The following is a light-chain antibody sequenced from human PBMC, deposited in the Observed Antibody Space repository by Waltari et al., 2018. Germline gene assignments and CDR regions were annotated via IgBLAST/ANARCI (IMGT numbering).Light chain of an antibody. CDR2: AAS. V-gene: IGKV1-39*01. Sequence: DIQMTQSPSSLSASVGDRVTITCRASQSISSYLNWDQQKPGKAPKLLIYAASSLQSGVPSRFSGNGSETDFTHTISTQQPEDFATYYCQQSYSTPPYTFGQGTKLEIK. CDR1: QSISSY. CDR3: QQSYSTPPYT. J-gene: IGKJ2*01.